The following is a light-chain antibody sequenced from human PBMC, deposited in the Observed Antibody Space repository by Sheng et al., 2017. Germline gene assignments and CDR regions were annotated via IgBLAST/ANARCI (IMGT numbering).Light chain of an antibody. Sequence: QSVLTQPPSVSGAPGQRVTISCTGSSSNIGAGYDVHWYQQLPGTAPKLLIYGNSNRPSGVPDRFSGSKSGTSASLAITGLQAEDEADYYCCSYTSASTLVFGGGTQLTVL. V-gene: IGLV1-40*01. J-gene: IGLJ3*02. CDR3: CSYTSASTLV. CDR2: GNS. CDR1: SSNIGAGYD.